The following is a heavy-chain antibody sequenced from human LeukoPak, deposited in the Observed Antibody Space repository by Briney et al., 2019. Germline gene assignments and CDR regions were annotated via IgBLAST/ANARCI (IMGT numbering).Heavy chain of an antibody. J-gene: IGHJ4*02. CDR2: INAGNGNT. CDR1: GYTFTSYA. V-gene: IGHV1-3*01. Sequence: ASVKVSCKASGYTFTSYAMHWVRQAPGQRLEWMGWINAGNGNTKYSQKFQGRVTITRDTSASTAYMELSSLRSEDTAVYYCARGKAEGPFFPPEDYWGQGTLVTVSS. CDR3: ARGKAEGPFFPPEDY.